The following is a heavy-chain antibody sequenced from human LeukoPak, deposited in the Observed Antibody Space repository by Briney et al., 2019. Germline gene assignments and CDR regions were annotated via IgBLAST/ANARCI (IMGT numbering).Heavy chain of an antibody. CDR2: INPSGGST. D-gene: IGHD1-1*01. V-gene: IGHV1-46*01. J-gene: IGHJ4*02. CDR1: GFTFTNYN. Sequence: ASVKVSCKASGFTFTNYNMHWVRQAPGQGLEGMGIINPSGGSTNYAQNFQARVTMTRDTSTSTVYMELSSLRSEDTAVYYCARETGTTSPRSADYWGQGTLVTVSS. CDR3: ARETGTTSPRSADY.